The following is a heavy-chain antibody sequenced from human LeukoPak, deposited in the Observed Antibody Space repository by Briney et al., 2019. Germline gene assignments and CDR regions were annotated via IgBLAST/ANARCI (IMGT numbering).Heavy chain of an antibody. Sequence: GGSLRLSCAASGFTFSNYNMDWVRQAPGKGLEWVSFISSSSDYISYAGSVRGRFTISRDNAKNSLYLQMNSLRAEDTAVYYCARYGSGTGHGMDVWGKGTTVTVSS. J-gene: IGHJ6*04. V-gene: IGHV3-21*01. CDR3: ARYGSGTGHGMDV. CDR1: GFTFSNYN. D-gene: IGHD3-10*01. CDR2: ISSSSDYI.